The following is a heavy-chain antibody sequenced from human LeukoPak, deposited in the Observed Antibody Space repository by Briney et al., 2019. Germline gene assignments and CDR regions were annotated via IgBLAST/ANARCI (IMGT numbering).Heavy chain of an antibody. CDR2: IYTSGST. CDR1: GGSISSYY. D-gene: IGHD6-19*01. V-gene: IGHV4-4*07. J-gene: IGHJ4*02. CDR3: ARGLRRGDSIAVALHFDY. Sequence: SETLSLTCTVSGGSISSYYWSWIRQPAGKGLEWIGRIYTSGSTNYNPSLKSRVTISVDTSKNQFSLKLSSVTAADTAVYYWARGLRRGDSIAVALHFDYWGQGTLVTVSS.